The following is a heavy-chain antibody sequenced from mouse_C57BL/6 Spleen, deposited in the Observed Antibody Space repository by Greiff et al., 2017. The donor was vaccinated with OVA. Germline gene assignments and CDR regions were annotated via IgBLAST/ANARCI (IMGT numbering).Heavy chain of an antibody. Sequence: VQRVESGAELVKPGASVKLSCKASGYTFTEYTIHWVKQRSGQGLEWIGWFYPGGGSLKYHEKFKDKATLTADKSSSTVYMELSKLTSEGSAVYYCAGRGSSSWFAYWGQGNLVTVSA. V-gene: IGHV1-62-2*01. CDR3: AGRGSSSWFAY. CDR2: FYPGGGSL. D-gene: IGHD1-1*01. CDR1: GYTFTEYT. J-gene: IGHJ3*01.